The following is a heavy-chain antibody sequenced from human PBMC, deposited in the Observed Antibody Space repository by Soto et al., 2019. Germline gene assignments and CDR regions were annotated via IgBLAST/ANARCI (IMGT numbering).Heavy chain of an antibody. Sequence: PSEALSLTCTVSGGSISSRSYYWGWIRQPPGKGLEWIGSIYYSGSTYYNPSLKSRVTISVDTSKNQFSLKLSSVTAADTAVYYCARRGYYYDSSGYPPVWYWCQGTLVTVSS. D-gene: IGHD3-22*01. CDR3: ARRGYYYDSSGYPPVWY. V-gene: IGHV4-39*01. CDR2: IYYSGST. J-gene: IGHJ4*02. CDR1: GGSISSRSYY.